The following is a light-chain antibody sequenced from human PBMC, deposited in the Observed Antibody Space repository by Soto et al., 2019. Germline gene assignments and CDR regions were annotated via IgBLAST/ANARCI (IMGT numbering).Light chain of an antibody. CDR2: DGS. J-gene: IGKJ1*01. Sequence: EIVLTQSPGTLSLSPGERATLSCMASQSVSSSYLAWYQQKLGQAPRLLIYDGSNRATGIPDRFSGSGSGTDFTLTISRLEPEDFAVYYCQKYGSSHWTFGQGTKVEIK. CDR1: QSVSSSY. CDR3: QKYGSSHWT. V-gene: IGKV3-20*01.